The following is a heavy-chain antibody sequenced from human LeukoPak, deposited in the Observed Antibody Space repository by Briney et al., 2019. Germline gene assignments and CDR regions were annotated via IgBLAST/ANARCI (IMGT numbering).Heavy chain of an antibody. CDR3: ARGIVVVPAAIKAFDY. J-gene: IGHJ4*02. CDR2: ISAYNGNT. D-gene: IGHD2-2*01. V-gene: IGHV1-18*01. Sequence: GASVKVSCKASGYTFTSYGISWVRQAPGQGLEWMGWISAYNGNTNYAQKLQGRVTMTTDTSMSTAYMELSRLRSDDTAVYYCARGIVVVPAAIKAFDYWGQGTLVTVSS. CDR1: GYTFTSYG.